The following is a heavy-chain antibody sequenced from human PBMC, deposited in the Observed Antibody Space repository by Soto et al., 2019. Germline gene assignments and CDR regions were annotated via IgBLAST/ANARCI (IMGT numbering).Heavy chain of an antibody. J-gene: IGHJ5*02. D-gene: IGHD6-19*01. V-gene: IGHV4-34*01. CDR3: ARGQDHSSGWYWFDP. Sequence: SETLSLTCAVYGGSFSGYYWSWIRQPPGKGLEWIGETNHSGSTNYNPSLKSRVTISVDTSKNQFSLKLSSVTAADTAVYYCARGQDHSSGWYWFDPWGQGTLVTVSS. CDR1: GGSFSGYY. CDR2: TNHSGST.